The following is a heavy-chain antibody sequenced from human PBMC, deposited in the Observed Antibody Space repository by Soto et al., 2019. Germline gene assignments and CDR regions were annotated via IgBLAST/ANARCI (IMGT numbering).Heavy chain of an antibody. CDR3: ATFIRPGSFGVISDAFDI. V-gene: IGHV4-31*03. D-gene: IGHD3-3*01. CDR2: IYNIGST. J-gene: IGHJ3*02. CDR1: GGSISSGDYY. Sequence: QVHLQESGSGLVKPSQTLSLTCTVSGGSISSGDYYWSWIRQHPGKGLELIGYIYNIGSTYHNPSLKSRVTMSVDTSENQFSLKLTSVTAADTAVYYCATFIRPGSFGVISDAFDIWGQGTMVTVSS.